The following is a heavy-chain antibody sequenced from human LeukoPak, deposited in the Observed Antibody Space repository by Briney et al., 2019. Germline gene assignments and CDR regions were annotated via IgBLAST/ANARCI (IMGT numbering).Heavy chain of an antibody. J-gene: IGHJ4*02. CDR2: IRQDGSEK. CDR1: GFTFSDYW. CDR3: ARSRGYCSGGSCYPFDC. V-gene: IGHV3-7*03. Sequence: GGSLRLSCGASGFTFSDYWMSWVRQVPGKGLEWVANIRQDGSEKYHVDSVKGRFSISRDNAKNSLYLQMNSLRAEDTAVYYCARSRGYCSGGSCYPFDCWGQGTLVTVSS. D-gene: IGHD2-15*01.